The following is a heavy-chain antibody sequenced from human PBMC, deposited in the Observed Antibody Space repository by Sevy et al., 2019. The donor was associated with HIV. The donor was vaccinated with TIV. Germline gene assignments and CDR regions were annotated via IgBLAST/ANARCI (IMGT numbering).Heavy chain of an antibody. CDR2: ISSSSSYI. Sequence: GGSLRLSCVASGLTFSSYSMKWVRQAPGKGLEWVSSISSSSSYIYYADSVKGRFTISRDNAKKSLYLQVNSLRAEDTGGYYWAGGRGGLGGSGGYGMDVWGQGTTVTVSS. CDR1: GLTFSSYS. V-gene: IGHV3-21*01. D-gene: IGHD2-15*01. CDR3: AGGRGGLGGSGGYGMDV. J-gene: IGHJ6*02.